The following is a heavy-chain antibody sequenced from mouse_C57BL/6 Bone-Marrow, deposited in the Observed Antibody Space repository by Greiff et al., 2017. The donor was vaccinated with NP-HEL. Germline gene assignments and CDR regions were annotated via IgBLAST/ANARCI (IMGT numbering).Heavy chain of an antibody. Sequence: VQLQQSGPVLVKPGPSVKISCKASGFTFTDYYMHWVKQRHGQGLEWIGLVYPYNGGTSYNQKFKGKATLTVDTSSSTAYMALNSLTSEDSAVFYCARYYDRAMDYWGQGNSVTVSA. J-gene: IGHJ4*01. CDR1: GFTFTDYY. CDR2: VYPYNGGT. V-gene: IGHV1-36*01. D-gene: IGHD2-4*01. CDR3: ARYYDRAMDY.